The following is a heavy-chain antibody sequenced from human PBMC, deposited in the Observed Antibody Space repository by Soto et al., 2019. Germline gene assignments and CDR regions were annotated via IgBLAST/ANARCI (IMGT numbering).Heavy chain of an antibody. CDR1: GFTFSTYA. V-gene: IGHV3-23*01. J-gene: IGHJ4*02. CDR2: ISASGDNS. D-gene: IGHD3-3*01. CDR3: ADGGEWSFNFVY. Sequence: GGSLRLSCAASGFTFSTYAMSWVRQAPGKGLEWVAGISASGDNSYYADSVKGQFTISRDNSKSTLYLQMNNLRAKDTAVYYCADGGEWSFNFVYWGQGTLVTVSS.